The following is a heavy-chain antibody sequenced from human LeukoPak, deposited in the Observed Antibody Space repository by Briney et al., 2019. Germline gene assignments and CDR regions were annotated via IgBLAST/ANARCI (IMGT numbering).Heavy chain of an antibody. CDR2: IIPIFGTA. J-gene: IGHJ4*02. CDR1: GGTFSSYA. V-gene: IGHV1-69*05. D-gene: IGHD3-3*01. CDR3: ARSPYYDFWSGHGHYFDY. Sequence: ASVKVSCKASGGTFSSYAISWVRQAPGQGLEWMGGIIPIFGTANYAQKFQGRVTITTDESTSTAYMELSSLRSEDTAVYYCARSPYYDFWSGHGHYFDYWGQGTLVTVSS.